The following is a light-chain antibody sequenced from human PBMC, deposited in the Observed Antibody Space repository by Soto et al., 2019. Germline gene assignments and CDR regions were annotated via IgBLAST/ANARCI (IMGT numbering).Light chain of an antibody. J-gene: IGKJ1*01. CDR1: QSVLYSSNNKNY. CDR2: WAS. Sequence: DIVMTQSPDSLAVSLGERATINCKSSQSVLYSSNNKNYLAWYQQKPGQPPKLLIYWASTRESGVPDRFSGSGSGTDFTLTISSLQAEYVAVYYCQPYYNTPWTFGQGTKVEIK. CDR3: QPYYNTPWT. V-gene: IGKV4-1*01.